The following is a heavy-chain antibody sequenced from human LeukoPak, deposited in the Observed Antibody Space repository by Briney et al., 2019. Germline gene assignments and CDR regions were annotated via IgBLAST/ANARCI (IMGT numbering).Heavy chain of an antibody. CDR3: TAEKNGSPHY. Sequence: SETLSLTCTVSRGSVSSSTYYWRWVRQPPGKGLEWIASIYYTGSTYYNPPLKSRVTISLDMSKNEFFLTMTSVTAADTAVYFCTAEKNGSPHYWGQGTQVTVSS. D-gene: IGHD2-8*01. CDR1: RGSVSSSTYY. CDR2: IYYTGST. V-gene: IGHV4-39*07. J-gene: IGHJ4*02.